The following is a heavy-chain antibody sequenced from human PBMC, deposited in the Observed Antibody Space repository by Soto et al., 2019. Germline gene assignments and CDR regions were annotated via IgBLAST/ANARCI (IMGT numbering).Heavy chain of an antibody. CDR3: AKALRRDILVVSPSYFYYGMDV. V-gene: IGHV3-23*01. Sequence: PAGSLELSCAASGFTFSSYAMSWVRQAPGKGLEWVSAISGSGGSTYYADSVKGRFTISRDNSKNTLYLQLNSLGAEDTAIFYCAKALRRDILVVSPSYFYYGMDVWGQGTTVTVSS. J-gene: IGHJ6*02. D-gene: IGHD3-22*01. CDR1: GFTFSSYA. CDR2: ISGSGGST.